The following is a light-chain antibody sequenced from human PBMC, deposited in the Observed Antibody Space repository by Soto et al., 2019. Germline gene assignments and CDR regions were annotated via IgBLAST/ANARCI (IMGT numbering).Light chain of an antibody. Sequence: DIQMTQSPSSLSASVRDRVTITCRASQSLSSSLNWYQQKQGKPPKLLIHAASRLQSWVPSRFSGSGSGTDVTLTISSLQPVDFATYDCQHSYSTPRTFGQGTKVEIK. CDR3: QHSYSTPRT. J-gene: IGKJ1*01. CDR2: AAS. CDR1: QSLSSS. V-gene: IGKV1-39*01.